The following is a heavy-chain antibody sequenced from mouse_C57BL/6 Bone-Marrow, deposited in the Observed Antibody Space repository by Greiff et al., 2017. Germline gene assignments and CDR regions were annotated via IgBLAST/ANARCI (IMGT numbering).Heavy chain of an antibody. CDR1: GFTFSSYA. V-gene: IGHV5-4*01. Sequence: EVQVVESGGGLVKPGGSLKLSCAASGFTFSSYAMSWVRQTPEKRLEWVATISDGGSYTYYPDNVKGRFTISRDNAKNNLYLQMSHLKSEDTAMYYCARDGGYLYYFDYWGQGTTLTVSS. J-gene: IGHJ2*01. CDR2: ISDGGSYT. CDR3: ARDGGYLYYFDY. D-gene: IGHD1-1*02.